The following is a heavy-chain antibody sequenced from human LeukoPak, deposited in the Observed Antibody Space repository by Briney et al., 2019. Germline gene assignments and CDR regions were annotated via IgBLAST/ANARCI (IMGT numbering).Heavy chain of an antibody. CDR1: GFTSSSYA. CDR2: ISGSGGST. J-gene: IGHJ4*02. Sequence: GGSLRLSCAASGFTSSSYAMGWVRQGPGKGLEWVSAISGSGGSTYYADSVKGRFTISRDNSKNTLYLQMNSLRAEDTAVYYCAKDLNDFWSGYRYYFDFWGQGTLVTVSS. CDR3: AKDLNDFWSGYRYYFDF. V-gene: IGHV3-23*01. D-gene: IGHD3-3*01.